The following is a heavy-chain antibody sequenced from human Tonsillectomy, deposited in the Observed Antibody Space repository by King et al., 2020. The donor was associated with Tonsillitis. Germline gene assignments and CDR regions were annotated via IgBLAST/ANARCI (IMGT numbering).Heavy chain of an antibody. CDR1: GGSFSGYY. V-gene: IGHV4-34*01. Sequence: VQLQQWGAGLLKPSETLSLTCAVYGGSFSGYYWSWIRQPPGKGLEWIGEINHSGSTNYNPSLKSRVTISVDTSKNQFSLKLSSVTAADTAVYYCAREDYDDVWGSYRPYYFDYWGQGTLVTVSS. D-gene: IGHD3-16*02. CDR2: INHSGST. CDR3: AREDYDDVWGSYRPYYFDY. J-gene: IGHJ4*02.